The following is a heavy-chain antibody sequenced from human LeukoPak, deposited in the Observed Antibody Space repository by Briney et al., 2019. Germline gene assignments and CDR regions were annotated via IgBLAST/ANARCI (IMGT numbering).Heavy chain of an antibody. J-gene: IGHJ4*02. Sequence: ASVYVSCKASGYTFTNYGISWVRQAPGQGLEWIGWISAYNGNTNYAQNLQGRVTMTTDTSTRTAYMELRSLRSDDTAVYYCARGGPIAEAAEIDYWAQGTLVTVSS. CDR3: ARGGPIAEAAEIDY. CDR1: GYTFTNYG. D-gene: IGHD6-13*01. V-gene: IGHV1-18*01. CDR2: ISAYNGNT.